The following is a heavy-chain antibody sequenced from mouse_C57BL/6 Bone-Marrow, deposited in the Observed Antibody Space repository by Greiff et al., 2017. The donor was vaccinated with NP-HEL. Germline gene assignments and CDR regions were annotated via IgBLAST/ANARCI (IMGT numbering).Heavy chain of an antibody. CDR1: GFTFSDYG. D-gene: IGHD2-5*01. CDR3: ARGAYYSNYVLYYYAMDY. Sequence: DVMLVESGGGLVKPGGSLKLSCAASGFTFSDYGMHWVRQAPEKGLEWVAYISSGSSTIYYADTVKGRFTISRDNAKNTLFLQMTSLRSEDTAMYYCARGAYYSNYVLYYYAMDYWGQGTSVTVSS. V-gene: IGHV5-17*01. CDR2: ISSGSSTI. J-gene: IGHJ4*01.